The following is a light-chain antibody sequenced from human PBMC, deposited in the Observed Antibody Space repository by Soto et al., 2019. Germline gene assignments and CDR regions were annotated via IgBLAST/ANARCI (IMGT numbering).Light chain of an antibody. CDR1: RFLSSSY. CDR3: QQQGT. V-gene: IGKV3-20*01. CDR2: AAS. J-gene: IGKJ2*01. Sequence: DIVLTQSPGTLSLSPGDRATLSCRASRFLSSSYAVWYQQKPGQAPRLLIYAASRRATGIPDRFSGSGSATEYTLTISRLEPEDSAVYYCQQQGTFGQGTKLEIK.